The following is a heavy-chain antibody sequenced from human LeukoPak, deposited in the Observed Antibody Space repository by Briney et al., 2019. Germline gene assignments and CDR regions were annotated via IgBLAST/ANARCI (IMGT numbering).Heavy chain of an antibody. J-gene: IGHJ4*02. CDR1: GGSISSYY. V-gene: IGHV4-59*01. D-gene: IGHD6-6*01. CDR3: ARVRAARLDY. CDR2: IYYSGST. Sequence: SETLSLTCTVSGGSISSYYWSWVRQPPGKGLEWIGYIYYSGSTNYNPSLKSRVTISVDTSKNQFSLKLSSVTAADTAVYYCARVRAARLDYWGQGTLVTVSS.